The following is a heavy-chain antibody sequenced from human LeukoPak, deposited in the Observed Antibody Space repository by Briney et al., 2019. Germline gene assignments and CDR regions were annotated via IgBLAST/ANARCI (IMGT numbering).Heavy chain of an antibody. D-gene: IGHD1-1*01. CDR1: GGTFSSYA. CDR3: ARDRDNWNSFDY. Sequence: SVTVSCKASGGTFSSYAISWVRQAPGQGLEWMGRIIPILGIANYAQKFRGRVTITADKSTSTAYMELSSLRSEDTAVYYCARDRDNWNSFDYWGQGTLVTVSS. J-gene: IGHJ4*02. CDR2: IIPILGIA. V-gene: IGHV1-69*04.